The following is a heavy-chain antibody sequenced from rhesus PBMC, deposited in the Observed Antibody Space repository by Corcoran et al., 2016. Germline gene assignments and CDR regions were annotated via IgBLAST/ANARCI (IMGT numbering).Heavy chain of an antibody. D-gene: IGHD3-28*01. J-gene: IGHJ4*01. CDR3: AGGYYTNFYF. CDR1: GFSFSDYY. V-gene: IGHV3S18*01. CDR2: ISYTVVGT. Sequence: EVQLVESGGGLAKPGGSLRLSCAAAGFSFSDYYMYWVRQAPGKGLDLVSCISYTVVGTYDADSVKVIFTISRENAKNTLYLQMDSLIAEDTAVYYCAGGYYTNFYFWGHGVLVTVSS.